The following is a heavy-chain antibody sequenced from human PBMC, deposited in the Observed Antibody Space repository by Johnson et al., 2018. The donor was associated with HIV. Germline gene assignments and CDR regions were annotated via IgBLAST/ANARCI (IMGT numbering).Heavy chain of an antibody. CDR1: GFTFSAYY. CDR2: ISSSGSTM. V-gene: IGHV3-11*01. J-gene: IGHJ3*02. CDR3: AKTVIVVVPAARGDAFDI. D-gene: IGHD2-2*01. Sequence: QVQLVESGGGLVKPGGSLRLSCTTSGFTFSAYYMSWIRQAPGKGLECVSYISSSGSTMSYADSVKGRFTISRDNSKNTLYLQMNSRRAEDTAVYYCAKTVIVVVPAARGDAFDIWGQGTMVTVSS.